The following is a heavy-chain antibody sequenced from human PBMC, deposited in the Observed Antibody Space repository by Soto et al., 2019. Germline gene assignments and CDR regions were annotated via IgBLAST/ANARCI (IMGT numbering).Heavy chain of an antibody. D-gene: IGHD6-13*01. CDR1: WVSFSSNIAA. J-gene: IGHJ5*02. V-gene: IGHV6-1*01. Sequence: SQPLSLTCAISWVSFSSNIAAWNCIRQSPSRGLEWLGRTYYRSKWYNDYAVSVKSRITINPDTSKNQFSLQLNSVTPEDTAVYYCARDLIAADARPYNWFDPWGQGTLVTVSS. CDR3: ARDLIAADARPYNWFDP. CDR2: TYYRSKWYN.